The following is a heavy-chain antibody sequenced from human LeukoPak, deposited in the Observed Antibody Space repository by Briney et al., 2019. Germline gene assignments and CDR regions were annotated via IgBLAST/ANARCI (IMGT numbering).Heavy chain of an antibody. CDR2: IRYDGSNK. Sequence: GGSLRLSCAASGFTFSSYGMHWVRQAPGKGLEWVAFIRYDGSNKYYADSVKGRFTISRDNSKNTLYLQMNSLRAEDTALYYCARHSSSWLRGDAFDIWGQGTMVTVSS. CDR1: GFTFSSYG. J-gene: IGHJ3*02. V-gene: IGHV3-30*02. CDR3: ARHSSSWLRGDAFDI. D-gene: IGHD6-13*01.